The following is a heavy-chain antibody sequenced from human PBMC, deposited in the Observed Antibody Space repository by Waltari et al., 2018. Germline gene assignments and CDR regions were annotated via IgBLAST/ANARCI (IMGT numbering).Heavy chain of an antibody. CDR1: GGSFSGYY. Sequence: QVQLQQWGAGLLKPSETLSLTCAVSGGSFSGYYWSWIRQPPGKGLEWIGEINHSGSTNYNPSLKSRVTISVDTSKNQFSLKLSSVTAADTAVYYCARASYYYGSGSYFYWYFDLWGRGTLVTVSS. J-gene: IGHJ2*01. V-gene: IGHV4-34*01. CDR3: ARASYYYGSGSYFYWYFDL. D-gene: IGHD3-10*01. CDR2: INHSGST.